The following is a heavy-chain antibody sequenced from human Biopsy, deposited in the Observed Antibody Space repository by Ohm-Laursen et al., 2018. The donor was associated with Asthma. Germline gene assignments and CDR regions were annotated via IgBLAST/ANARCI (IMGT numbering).Heavy chain of an antibody. CDR1: RFTYE. CDR3: AREGVAGTHIED. J-gene: IGHJ4*02. D-gene: IGHD6-19*01. Sequence: SLRLSCSASRFTYEMHWVRQAPGKGLEWVAVISYDGSSIYYADSVKGRLTISRDNSKNTLSLQMNSLTAKDTAVYYCAREGVAGTHIEDWGQGTLVTVSS. V-gene: IGHV3-30-3*01. CDR2: ISYDGSSI.